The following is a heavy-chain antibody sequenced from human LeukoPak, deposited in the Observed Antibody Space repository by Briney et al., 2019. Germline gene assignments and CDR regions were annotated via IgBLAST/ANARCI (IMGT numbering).Heavy chain of an antibody. J-gene: IGHJ6*03. CDR1: GGSISSYY. CDR3: ARETIVVVPAAPGSYYYYYYMDV. D-gene: IGHD2-2*01. CDR2: IYTSGST. Sequence: SETLSLTCTVSGGSISSYYWSWIRQPAGKGLEWIGRIYTSGSTNYNPSLKSRVTMSVDTSKNQFSLKLSSVTAADTAVYYCARETIVVVPAAPGSYYYYYYMDVWGKGTTVTVSS. V-gene: IGHV4-4*07.